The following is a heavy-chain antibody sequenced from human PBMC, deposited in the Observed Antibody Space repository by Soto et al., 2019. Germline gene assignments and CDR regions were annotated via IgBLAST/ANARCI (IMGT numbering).Heavy chain of an antibody. CDR2: MNPNSGNT. CDR3: ARGTMRWRYFQH. D-gene: IGHD1-1*01. V-gene: IGHV1-8*01. J-gene: IGHJ1*01. Sequence: ASVKVSCKASGYTFTSYDINWVRQATGQGLEWMGWMNPNSGNTGYAQKFQGRVTMTRNTSISTAYMELSSLRSEDTAVYYCARGTMRWRYFQHWGQGNLVTVSS. CDR1: GYTFTSYD.